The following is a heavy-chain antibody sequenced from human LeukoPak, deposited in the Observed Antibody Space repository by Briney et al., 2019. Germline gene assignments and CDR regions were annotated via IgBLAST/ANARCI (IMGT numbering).Heavy chain of an antibody. CDR2: IIPIFGTA. CDR1: GGTFSSYA. J-gene: IGHJ4*02. CDR3: ASHIAVAGTLDY. D-gene: IGHD6-19*01. Sequence: SVKVSCKASGGTFSSYAISWVRQAPGQGLEWMGGIIPIFGTANYPQKFQGRVTITTDESTSTAYMELSSLRSEDTAVYYCASHIAVAGTLDYWGQGTLVTVSS. V-gene: IGHV1-69*05.